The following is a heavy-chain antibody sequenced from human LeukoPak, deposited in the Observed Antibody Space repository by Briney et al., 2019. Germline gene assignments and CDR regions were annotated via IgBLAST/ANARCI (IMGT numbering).Heavy chain of an antibody. CDR1: GFTFSGSA. V-gene: IGHV3-73*01. CDR2: IRSKTNSYAT. Sequence: GGSLRLSCAASGFTFSGSAMHWVRQASGKGLEWVGRIRSKTNSYATGYGASVKGRFTISRDDSKNTAYLQMNSLKTEDTAVYYCIRGDYNNYYYGMDVWGQGTTVTVS. CDR3: IRGDYNNYYYGMDV. D-gene: IGHD4-17*01. J-gene: IGHJ6*02.